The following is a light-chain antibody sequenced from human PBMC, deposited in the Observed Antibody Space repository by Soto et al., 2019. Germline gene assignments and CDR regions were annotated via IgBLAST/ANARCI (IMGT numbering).Light chain of an antibody. CDR3: QQYNNWSPLT. Sequence: EIVMTQSPATLSVSPGERATLSCRASQSVSSNLAWYQQKPGQAPRLLIYGASTRATGIPARFSGSGSGTAFTLTISSLQSEDFGVYYCQQYNNWSPLTFGGGTKVEIK. J-gene: IGKJ4*01. V-gene: IGKV3-15*01. CDR2: GAS. CDR1: QSVSSN.